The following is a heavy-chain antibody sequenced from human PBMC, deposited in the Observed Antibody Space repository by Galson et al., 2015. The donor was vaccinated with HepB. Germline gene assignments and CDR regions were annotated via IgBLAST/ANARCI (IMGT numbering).Heavy chain of an antibody. Sequence: YYWSWIRQPPGKGLEWIAYIYYSGRATYNPSLKSRLTISVDTSKNQLSLKLRSVTAADTAVYYCARIGDSGTYYKIDYWGQGTLVTVSS. J-gene: IGHJ4*02. D-gene: IGHD3-10*01. CDR1: YY. V-gene: IGHV4-59*08. CDR3: ARIGDSGTYYKIDY. CDR2: IYYSGRA.